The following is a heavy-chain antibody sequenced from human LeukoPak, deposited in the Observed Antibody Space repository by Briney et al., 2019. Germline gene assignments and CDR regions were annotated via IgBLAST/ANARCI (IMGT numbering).Heavy chain of an antibody. J-gene: IGHJ4*02. CDR2: ISNDESQK. Sequence: GGSLRLSCVGSGFAFSDFGLHWVRQAPGKGLEWVTLISNDESQKYYVGSVKGRFTISRDNSKNTLYLHMNSLRGEDTAVYYCVIDRREGYNGPDHWGQGTLVTVSS. D-gene: IGHD5-24*01. CDR3: VIDRREGYNGPDH. V-gene: IGHV3-30*03. CDR1: GFAFSDFG.